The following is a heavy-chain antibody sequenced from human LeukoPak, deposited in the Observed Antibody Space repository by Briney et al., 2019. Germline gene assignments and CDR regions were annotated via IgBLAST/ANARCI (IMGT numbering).Heavy chain of an antibody. D-gene: IGHD3-22*01. V-gene: IGHV3-20*04. CDR3: ARATYYYDSSGYYHIRDYFDY. Sequence: AGGSLRLSCAASGFTFSSYAMSWVRQAPGKGLEWVSGINWNGGSTGYADSVKGRFTISRDNAKNSLYLQMNSLRAEDTALYYCARATYYYDSSGYYHIRDYFDYWGQGTLVTVSS. CDR1: GFTFSSYA. J-gene: IGHJ4*02. CDR2: INWNGGST.